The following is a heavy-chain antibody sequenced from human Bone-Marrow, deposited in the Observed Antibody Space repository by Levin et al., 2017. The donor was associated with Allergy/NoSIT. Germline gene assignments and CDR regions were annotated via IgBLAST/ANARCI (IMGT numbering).Heavy chain of an antibody. J-gene: IGHJ4*02. CDR3: AAYYDTSGPLRG. CDR1: GLSVSSNY. Sequence: GGSLRLSCAASGLSVSSNYMDWVRQAPGKGLDWVSVIYPGGNTDYADSVKGRFTISRGNSQNTLYLQMNSLRVEDTAVYYCAAYYDTSGPLRGWGQGTLVTVSS. D-gene: IGHD3-22*01. CDR2: IYPGGNT. V-gene: IGHV3-53*01.